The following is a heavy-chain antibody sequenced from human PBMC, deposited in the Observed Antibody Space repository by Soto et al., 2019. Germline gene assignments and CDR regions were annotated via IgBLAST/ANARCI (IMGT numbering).Heavy chain of an antibody. CDR1: GGSISSGGYY. V-gene: IGHV4-31*03. CDR2: IYYSGST. J-gene: IGHJ5*02. Sequence: QVQLQETGPGLVKPSETLSLTCTISGGSISSGGYYWSWLRQHPGKGLEWIGYIYYSGSTYYNPSRKSRVTTSVDTSKNQFSLKLSAVTAADTSVYYWATAHYDFWSGPNWFDPWGQGTLVTVSS. D-gene: IGHD3-3*01. CDR3: ATAHYDFWSGPNWFDP.